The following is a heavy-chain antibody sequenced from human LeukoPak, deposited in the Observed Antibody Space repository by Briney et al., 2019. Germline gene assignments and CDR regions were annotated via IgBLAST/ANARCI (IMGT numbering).Heavy chain of an antibody. CDR3: ARGVRSYCSSTSCYSWFGP. V-gene: IGHV1-2*02. D-gene: IGHD2-2*01. J-gene: IGHJ5*02. CDR2: INPNSGGT. Sequence: GASVKVSCKASGYTFTGQFIHWVRQAPGQGLEWMGWINPNSGGTNYAQKFQGRVTMTRDTSISTAYMELSRLRSDDTAVYYCARGVRSYCSSTSCYSWFGPWGQGTLVTVSS. CDR1: GYTFTGQF.